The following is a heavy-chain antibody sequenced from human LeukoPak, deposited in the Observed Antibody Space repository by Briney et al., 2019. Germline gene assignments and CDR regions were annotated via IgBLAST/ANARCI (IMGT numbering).Heavy chain of an antibody. D-gene: IGHD6-13*01. CDR1: GGSFSGYY. J-gene: IGHJ1*01. CDR3: ARHGRYSRAFQH. V-gene: IGHV4-34*01. Sequence: SETLSLTCAVYGGSFSGYYWSWIRQPPGKGLEWIGEINHSGSTNYNPSLKSRVTISVDTSKNQFSLKLSPVTAADTAVYYCARHGRYSRAFQHWGQGTLVTVSS. CDR2: INHSGST.